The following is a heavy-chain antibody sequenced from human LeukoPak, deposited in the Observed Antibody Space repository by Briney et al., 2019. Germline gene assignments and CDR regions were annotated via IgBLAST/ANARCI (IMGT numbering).Heavy chain of an antibody. J-gene: IGHJ4*01. CDR2: LSGSGITT. CDR3: AKGIYSSGWSYFDY. V-gene: IGHV3-23*01. D-gene: IGHD6-19*01. CDR1: GFTFSSYW. Sequence: GGSLRLSCAASGFTFSSYWMSWVRQAPRKGLEWVSTLSGSGITTYYADSVKGRFTISRDNSKNTLYLQMNSLRAEDTAVYYCAKGIYSSGWSYFDYWGHGTLVTVSS.